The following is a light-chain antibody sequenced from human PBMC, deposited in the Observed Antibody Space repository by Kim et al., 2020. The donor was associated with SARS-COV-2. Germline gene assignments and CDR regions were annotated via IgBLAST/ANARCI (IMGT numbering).Light chain of an antibody. CDR3: QQYASSPLYT. Sequence: SPGERATLSCRASQSVSDNYLAWYQQKPGQAPRLLVYGASSRATGIPDRVSGSGSGTDFTLTISRLEPEDSAVYYCQQYASSPLYTFGQGTKLEI. CDR1: QSVSDNY. V-gene: IGKV3-20*01. J-gene: IGKJ2*01. CDR2: GAS.